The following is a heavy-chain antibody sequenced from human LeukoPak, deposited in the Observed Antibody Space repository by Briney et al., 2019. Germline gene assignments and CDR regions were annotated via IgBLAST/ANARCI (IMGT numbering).Heavy chain of an antibody. CDR3: AKEPGEGGSAFDY. V-gene: IGHV3-7*01. CDR2: IRQDGNEK. CDR1: GFTFSSYW. Sequence: GGSLRLSCAASGFTFSSYWMSWVRQAPGKGLEWVANIRQDGNEKYYVDSVKGRFTISRDNAKNSLYLQMNSLRAEDTAVYYCAKEPGEGGSAFDYWGQGTLVTVYS. D-gene: IGHD3-16*01. J-gene: IGHJ4*02.